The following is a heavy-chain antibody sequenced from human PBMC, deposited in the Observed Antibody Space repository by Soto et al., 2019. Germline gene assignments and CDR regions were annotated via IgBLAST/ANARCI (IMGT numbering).Heavy chain of an antibody. CDR2: INRDGSKK. J-gene: IGHJ3*02. Sequence: EVQLEESGGDLVQPGGSLRLSCAASGFTLSAYWMTWVRQAPGKGLEWVANINRDGSKKSYLDSVRGRFTTSRDNVGNSLYLKMDSLRADDTALYYCARDVSPGSSSLYLDAFDIWGQGTMVTVSS. D-gene: IGHD6-13*01. CDR1: GFTLSAYW. V-gene: IGHV3-7*05. CDR3: ARDVSPGSSSLYLDAFDI.